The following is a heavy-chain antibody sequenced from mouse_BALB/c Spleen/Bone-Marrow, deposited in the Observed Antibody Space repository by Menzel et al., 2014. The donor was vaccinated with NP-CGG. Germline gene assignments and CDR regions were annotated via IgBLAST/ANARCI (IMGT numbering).Heavy chain of an antibody. Sequence: EVMLVESGGGLVKPGGSLKLSCAASGFAFSSYDMSWVRQTPEKRLEWGAYISSGGGSTYYPDTVKGRFTISRDNAKNTLYLQMSSLKSEDTAMYYCARPLYYYGSSPFYAMDYWGQGTSVTVSS. D-gene: IGHD1-1*01. CDR1: GFAFSSYD. CDR3: ARPLYYYGSSPFYAMDY. CDR2: ISSGGGST. J-gene: IGHJ4*01. V-gene: IGHV5-12-1*01.